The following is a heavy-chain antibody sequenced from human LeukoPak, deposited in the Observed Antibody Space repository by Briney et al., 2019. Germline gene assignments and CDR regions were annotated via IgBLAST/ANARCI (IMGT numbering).Heavy chain of an antibody. CDR2: MNPNSGGT. J-gene: IGHJ4*02. V-gene: IGHV1-2*02. Sequence: GASVKVSCKASGYTFTSYDINWVRQATRQGLEWMGWMNPNSGGTNYVQKFQGRVTMTRDTSISTAYMELSRLRSDDTAVYYCASLAVALNDFDYWGQGTLVTVSS. D-gene: IGHD6-19*01. CDR3: ASLAVALNDFDY. CDR1: GYTFTSYD.